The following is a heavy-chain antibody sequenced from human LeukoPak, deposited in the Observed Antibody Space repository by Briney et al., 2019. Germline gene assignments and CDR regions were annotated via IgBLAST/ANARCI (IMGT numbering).Heavy chain of an antibody. D-gene: IGHD3-22*01. CDR1: GGSPSDYY. Sequence: SETLSLTCAVYGGSPSDYYWSWFRQPPGKGLEWIGEINHSGSTDYNPSLKSQVTISVDTSKNQFSLKLSSVTAADTAVYHCAYSSGYQQQWGQGTLVTVSS. CDR2: INHSGST. J-gene: IGHJ1*01. V-gene: IGHV4-34*01. CDR3: AYSSGYQQQ.